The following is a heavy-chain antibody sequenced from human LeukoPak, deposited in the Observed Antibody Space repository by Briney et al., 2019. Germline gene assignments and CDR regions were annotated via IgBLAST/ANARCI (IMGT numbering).Heavy chain of an antibody. CDR3: ANSDYYDRRDYPLDY. D-gene: IGHD3-22*01. CDR2: IIPIFGTA. J-gene: IGHJ4*02. CDR1: GGTFSSYA. Sequence: SVTVSCKASGGTFSSYAISWVRQAPGQGLEWMGGIIPIFGTANYAQKFQGRVTITTDEPTSTAYMELSSLRSEDTAVYYCANSDYYDRRDYPLDYWGQGTQVIVSS. V-gene: IGHV1-69*05.